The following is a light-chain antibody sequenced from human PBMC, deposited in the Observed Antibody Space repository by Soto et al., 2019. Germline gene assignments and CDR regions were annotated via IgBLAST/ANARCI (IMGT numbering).Light chain of an antibody. CDR2: QDS. CDR1: KLGDKY. CDR3: QAWDNSLV. V-gene: IGLV3-1*01. Sequence: SYELTRQPSVSVSPGQTASITCSGDKLGDKYACWYQQKPGQSPVLVIYQDSKRPSGIPERFSGSNSGNTATLTISGTQAIDEADYYCQAWDNSLVFGAGTKLTVL. J-gene: IGLJ2*01.